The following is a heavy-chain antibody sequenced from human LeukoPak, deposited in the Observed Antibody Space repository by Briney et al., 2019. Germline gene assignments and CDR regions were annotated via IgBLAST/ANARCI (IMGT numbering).Heavy chain of an antibody. D-gene: IGHD5-12*01. CDR2: ISGSGGST. CDR1: GFTFSSYG. V-gene: IGHV3-23*01. CDR3: ARGPSGYHNT. J-gene: IGHJ4*02. Sequence: GGSLRLSCAASGFTFSSYGMSWVRQAPGKGLEWVSAISGSGGSTYYANSVKGRFTISRDSSKNILHLQMNTLRAEDTAVYYCARGPSGYHNTGGQGTLVTVSS.